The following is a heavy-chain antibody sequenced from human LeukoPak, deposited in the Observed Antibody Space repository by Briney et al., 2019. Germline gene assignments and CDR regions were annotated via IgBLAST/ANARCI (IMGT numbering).Heavy chain of an antibody. CDR1: GYTFTGYY. Sequence: GASVKVSCKASGYTFTGYYMHWVRQAPGQGLEWMGWINPDSGGTNYAQKFQGRVTMTRDTSISTAYMELSRLRSDDTAVYYCASRYSSGRYRYYYYGMDVWGQGTTVTVSS. D-gene: IGHD6-19*01. CDR2: INPDSGGT. J-gene: IGHJ6*02. CDR3: ASRYSSGRYRYYYYGMDV. V-gene: IGHV1-2*02.